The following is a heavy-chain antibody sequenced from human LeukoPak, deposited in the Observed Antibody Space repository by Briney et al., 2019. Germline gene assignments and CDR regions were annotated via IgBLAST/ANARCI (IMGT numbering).Heavy chain of an antibody. J-gene: IGHJ6*03. Sequence: GGSLRLSCAASGFTFSSYSMNWVRQAPGKGLEWVSSISSSSSYIYYADSVKGRFTISRDNAKNSLYLQVNSLRAEDTAVYYCARDQFWDIVVVPAAIPDNMDVWGKGTTVTVSS. CDR3: ARDQFWDIVVVPAAIPDNMDV. CDR2: ISSSSSYI. V-gene: IGHV3-21*01. CDR1: GFTFSSYS. D-gene: IGHD2-2*01.